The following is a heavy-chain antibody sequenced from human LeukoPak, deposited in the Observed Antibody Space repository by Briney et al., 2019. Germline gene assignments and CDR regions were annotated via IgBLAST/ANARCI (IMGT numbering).Heavy chain of an antibody. J-gene: IGHJ4*02. Sequence: PSDTLSLICAVYGEFFSGYYWSWIRQPSAKALEWIGEINHSVSTKYNPSLKSRVTISVDTSKNQCSLKLSSVTAADTAVYYCARSNGDYTDWGQGTLVTVSS. CDR1: GEFFSGYY. V-gene: IGHV4-34*01. CDR2: INHSVST. D-gene: IGHD4-17*01. CDR3: ARSNGDYTD.